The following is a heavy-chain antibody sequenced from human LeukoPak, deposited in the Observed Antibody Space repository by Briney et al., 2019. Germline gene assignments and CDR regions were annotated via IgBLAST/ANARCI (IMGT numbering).Heavy chain of an antibody. Sequence: GGSLRLSCAGSGFTFSSYAMSWVRQAPGKGLEWVSTISGSGGNTYYADSVKGRFTISRDNSKNTLYLQMNSLRAEDTAVYYCAKSYTGSRLGFDYWGQGTLVTVSS. D-gene: IGHD1-26*01. V-gene: IGHV3-23*01. CDR3: AKSYTGSRLGFDY. J-gene: IGHJ4*02. CDR1: GFTFSSYA. CDR2: ISGSGGNT.